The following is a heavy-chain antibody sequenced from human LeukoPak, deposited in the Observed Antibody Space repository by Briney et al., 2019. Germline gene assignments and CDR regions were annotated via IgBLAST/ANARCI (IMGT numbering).Heavy chain of an antibody. CDR1: GFTFSSYW. D-gene: IGHD2-2*02. CDR2: IKQDGSEK. J-gene: IGHJ1*01. Sequence: GGSLRLSCAASGFTFSSYWMSWVRQAPGKGLEWVAHIKQDGSEKYYVDSVKGRFTISRDNAKNSLYLQMNSLRAEDTAVYYCAREVYCSSTSCYTGYFQQWGQGTLVTVSS. V-gene: IGHV3-7*01. CDR3: AREVYCSSTSCYTGYFQQ.